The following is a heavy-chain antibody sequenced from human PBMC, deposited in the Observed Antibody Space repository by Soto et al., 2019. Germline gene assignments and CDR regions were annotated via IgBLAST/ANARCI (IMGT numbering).Heavy chain of an antibody. Sequence: GASVKVSCKSSGYTFSTSGITWVRQAPGQGLEWMGWISTSNAKTRYAEKVQGRVTMTADTPTSTAYMELRSLRSDDTAVYYCARSGAVAGTDYVYWGQGTLVTVSS. V-gene: IGHV1-18*01. D-gene: IGHD6-19*01. CDR2: ISTSNAKT. CDR3: ARSGAVAGTDYVY. CDR1: GYTFSTSG. J-gene: IGHJ4*02.